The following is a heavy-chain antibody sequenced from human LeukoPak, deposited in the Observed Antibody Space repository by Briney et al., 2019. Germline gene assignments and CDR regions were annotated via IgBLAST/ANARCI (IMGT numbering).Heavy chain of an antibody. J-gene: IGHJ4*02. CDR3: ARAYMGCSSTSCYTGLDY. CDR2: ISGSGGGT. D-gene: IGHD2-2*02. V-gene: IGHV3-23*01. CDR1: GFTFNSYG. Sequence: PGGSLRLFCAASGFTFNSYGMSWVRQAPGKGLEWVSAISGSGGGTYYADSVKGRFTISRDNSKNTLYLQMNSLRAEDTAVYYCARAYMGCSSTSCYTGLDYWGQGTLVTVSS.